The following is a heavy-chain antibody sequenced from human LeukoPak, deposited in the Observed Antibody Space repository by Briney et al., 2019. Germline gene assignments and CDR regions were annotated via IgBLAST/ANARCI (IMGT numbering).Heavy chain of an antibody. V-gene: IGHV3-48*02. CDR2: ISPSSGTI. Sequence: GGSLRLSGVASGFTFSTLGMNWVRQAPGKGLEWVSYISPSSGTIYYADSVKGRFTISRDNAKNSLYLQMNSLRDEDTAGYYCVKELSPFDYWGQGTLVTVSS. J-gene: IGHJ4*02. CDR3: VKELSPFDY. D-gene: IGHD2-8*01. CDR1: GFTFSTLG.